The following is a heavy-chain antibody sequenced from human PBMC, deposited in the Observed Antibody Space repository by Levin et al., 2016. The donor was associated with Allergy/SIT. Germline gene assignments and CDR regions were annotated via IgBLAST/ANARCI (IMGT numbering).Heavy chain of an antibody. V-gene: IGHV2-5*02. J-gene: IGHJ4*02. D-gene: IGHD3-22*01. CDR2: IYGDDDK. Sequence: WIRQPPGKALEWIGFIYGDDDKRYSPSLKSRLTITMDTSRNQVVLTMAAMDPVDTATYYCIHRRTDTSVDDWGQGNPGHRLL. CDR3: IHRRTDTSVDD.